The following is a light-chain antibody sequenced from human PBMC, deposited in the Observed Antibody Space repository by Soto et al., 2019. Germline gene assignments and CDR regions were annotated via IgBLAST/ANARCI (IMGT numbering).Light chain of an antibody. CDR1: SWHSSYA. J-gene: IGLJ3*02. V-gene: IGLV4-69*01. CDR3: QTWGTGFLV. CDR2: LNNDGSH. Sequence: QLVLTQSPSASASLGDSVKLTCTLSSWHSSYAIAWHQQQPEKGPRYLMKLNNDGSHNKGDGIPDRFSGSSSGAERYLTISSLQAEDEADYYCQTWGTGFLVFGGGTKVTVL.